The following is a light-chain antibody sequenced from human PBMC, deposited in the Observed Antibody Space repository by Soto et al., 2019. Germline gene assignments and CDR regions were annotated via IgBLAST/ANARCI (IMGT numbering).Light chain of an antibody. CDR1: QTVSSNY. Sequence: EIVLKQSPGTLSLSHGERATLSCRASQTVSSNYLAWYQQKPGQAPRLLIYAASTRATGIPDRFSGSGSGTDFTLSISRLEPEDFAVYYCQLYGTSPKPFGQGTKVDIK. CDR2: AAS. CDR3: QLYGTSPKP. V-gene: IGKV3-20*01. J-gene: IGKJ1*01.